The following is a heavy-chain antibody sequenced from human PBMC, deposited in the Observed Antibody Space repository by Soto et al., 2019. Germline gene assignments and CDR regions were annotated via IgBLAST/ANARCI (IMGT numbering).Heavy chain of an antibody. D-gene: IGHD6-6*01. CDR2: IKQDGSEK. V-gene: IGHV3-7*01. CDR3: AXXXXTTASAYYYYYGMDV. CDR1: XXTFSSYW. Sequence: EVQLVESGGGLVQPGGSLRLSCAASXXTFSSYWMSWVRQAPGKGLEWVANIKQDGSEKYYVDSVKGRFTISRDNAKNSLYLQMNSLRAEDTAVXXXAXXXXTTASAYYYYYGMDVWGQGTTVTVSS. J-gene: IGHJ6*02.